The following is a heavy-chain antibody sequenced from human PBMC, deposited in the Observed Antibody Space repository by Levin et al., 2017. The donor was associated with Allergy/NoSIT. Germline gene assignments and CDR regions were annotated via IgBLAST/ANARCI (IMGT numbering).Heavy chain of an antibody. CDR3: ARGYSSGSPTYFDY. Sequence: PGGSLRLSCAASGFTLSSYAMSWVRQAQGKGLEWVSVISGSGGSTYYADSVKGRFTISRDNSKNTLYLQMNSLRAEDTAVYYCARGYSSGSPTYFDYWGQGTLVTVSS. CDR1: GFTLSSYA. J-gene: IGHJ4*02. CDR2: ISGSGGST. V-gene: IGHV3-23*01. D-gene: IGHD6-19*01.